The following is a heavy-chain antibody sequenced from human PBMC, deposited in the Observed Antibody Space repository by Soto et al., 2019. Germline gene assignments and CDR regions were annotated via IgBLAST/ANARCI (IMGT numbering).Heavy chain of an antibody. CDR2: ISSSGSFM. D-gene: IGHD1-7*01. J-gene: IGHJ5*01. V-gene: IGHV3-21*01. Sequence: EVQLVESGGGLVTPGGSLRLSCAASGFRFSSDSMGWVRQAPGKGLEWVSSISSSGSFMNYADSVKGRFTISRDNAKNAVYLHMTSLKDEDTAVYYCARDPPTETTLDWFDSWGQGTLVTVSS. CDR3: ARDPPTETTLDWFDS. CDR1: GFRFSSDS.